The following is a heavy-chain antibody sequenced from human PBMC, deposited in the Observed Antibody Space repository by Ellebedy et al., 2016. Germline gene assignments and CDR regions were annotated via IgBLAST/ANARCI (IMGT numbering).Heavy chain of an antibody. D-gene: IGHD3-10*01. V-gene: IGHV1-18*04. J-gene: IGHJ4*02. CDR1: GYTFTTFS. CDR3: AKTSGWGYGEN. Sequence: ASVKVSXXASGYTFTTFSITWVRQVPGQGLEWMGFVNTFSGNTKFAQKFQGRVSMTTDSSTHTAYKDLRSLRSDDTAMYYCAKTSGWGYGENWGQGTLVTVSS. CDR2: VNTFSGNT.